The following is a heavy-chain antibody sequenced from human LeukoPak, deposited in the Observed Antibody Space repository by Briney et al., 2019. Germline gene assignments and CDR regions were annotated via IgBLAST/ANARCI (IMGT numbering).Heavy chain of an antibody. Sequence: GGSLRLSCAASGLTVSNHDMSWFRQAPGKGLEWVSYICSSSSTYYADSVKGRFTISRDNAKNSVSLQMSSLRAEDTAVYYCVRGWAADWGQGTLVTVSS. CDR1: GLTVSNHD. V-gene: IGHV3-69-1*01. CDR2: ICSSSST. CDR3: VRGWAAD. D-gene: IGHD6-13*01. J-gene: IGHJ4*02.